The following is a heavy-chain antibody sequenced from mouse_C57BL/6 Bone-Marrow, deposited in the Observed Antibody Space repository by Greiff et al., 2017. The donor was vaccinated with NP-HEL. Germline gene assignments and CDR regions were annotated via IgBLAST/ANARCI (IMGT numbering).Heavy chain of an antibody. J-gene: IGHJ2*01. Sequence: VQLQQSGAELVKPGASVKLSCKASGYTFTSYWMHWVKQRPGRGLEWLGRIAPNSGGTKYNEKFKSKATLTVDKPSSTAYMQLSSLTSEDSAVYYCARWGNLGGYFEDYWGQGTTLTVSS. D-gene: IGHD2-3*01. CDR3: ARWGNLGGYFEDY. CDR2: IAPNSGGT. CDR1: GYTFTSYW. V-gene: IGHV1-72*01.